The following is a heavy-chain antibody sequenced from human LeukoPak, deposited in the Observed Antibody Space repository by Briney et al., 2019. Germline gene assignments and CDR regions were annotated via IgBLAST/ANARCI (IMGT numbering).Heavy chain of an antibody. J-gene: IGHJ4*02. CDR3: ARDLNHDTKGRYFDY. CDR1: GYTFTGYY. V-gene: IGHV1-2*06. D-gene: IGHD3-10*01. Sequence: ASVKVSCKTSGYTFTGYYMHWVRQAPGQGLEWMGRINPNSGDTNYAQKFQSRVTMTRDTSISTAYMELSRLRSDDTAVYYCARDLNHDTKGRYFDYWGQGTLVTVSS. CDR2: INPNSGDT.